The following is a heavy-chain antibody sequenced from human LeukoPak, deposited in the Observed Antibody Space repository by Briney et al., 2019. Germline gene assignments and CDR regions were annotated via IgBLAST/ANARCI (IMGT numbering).Heavy chain of an antibody. D-gene: IGHD2-2*01. Sequence: PGGSLRLSCAASGFTFSSHWMHWVRQAPEKGLVGVSHINADGSATYYAASVKGRFTISRDNARNTLYLQMHSLTAEDTGVYYCVRGALRDCSYTSCTRGNWFDRWGQGTLVTVSS. J-gene: IGHJ5*02. CDR2: INADGSAT. V-gene: IGHV3-74*01. CDR1: GFTFSSHW. CDR3: VRGALRDCSYTSCTRGNWFDR.